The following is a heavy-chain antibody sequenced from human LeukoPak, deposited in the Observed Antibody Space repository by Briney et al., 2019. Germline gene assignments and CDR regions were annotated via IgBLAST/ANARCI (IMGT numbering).Heavy chain of an antibody. CDR1: GGSISSYY. J-gene: IGHJ3*02. D-gene: IGHD6-13*01. Sequence: PSETLSLTCTVSGGSISSYYWSWIRQPAGKGLEWIGRIYTSGSTNYNPSLKSRVTMSVDTSKNQFSLKLSSVTAADTAVYYCASGYSSSWYRAFDIWGQGTMVTVSS. CDR3: ASGYSSSWYRAFDI. V-gene: IGHV4-4*07. CDR2: IYTSGST.